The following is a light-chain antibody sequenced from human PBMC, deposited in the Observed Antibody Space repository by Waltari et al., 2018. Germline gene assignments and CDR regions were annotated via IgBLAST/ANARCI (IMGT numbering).Light chain of an antibody. Sequence: EIVMTQSPATLSLSPGERATLSCRASQSVNTNLAWYQQKPGQGPRLLIYGASTRATAIPARFSGSGSVTEFTLTISSLQSEDFAVYYCQQYNNWPPWTFGQGTKVEIK. V-gene: IGKV3-15*01. CDR3: QQYNNWPPWT. CDR1: QSVNTN. J-gene: IGKJ1*01. CDR2: GAS.